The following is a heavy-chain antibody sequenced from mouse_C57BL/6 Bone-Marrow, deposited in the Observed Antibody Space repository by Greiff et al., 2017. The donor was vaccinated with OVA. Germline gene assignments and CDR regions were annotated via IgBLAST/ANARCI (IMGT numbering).Heavy chain of an antibody. Sequence: VQLQQPGAELVKPGASVKMSCKASGYTFTSYWITWVKQRPGQGLEWIGDIYPGSGSTNYNEKFKSKATLTVYTSSSTAYMQLSSLTSEDSAVYYCARSRLRRGRGFAYWGQGTLVTVSA. CDR3: ARSRLRRGRGFAY. J-gene: IGHJ3*01. D-gene: IGHD2-4*01. CDR2: IYPGSGST. V-gene: IGHV1-55*01. CDR1: GYTFTSYW.